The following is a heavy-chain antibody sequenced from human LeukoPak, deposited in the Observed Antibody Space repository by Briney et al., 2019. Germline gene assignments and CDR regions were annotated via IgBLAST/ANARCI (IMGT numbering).Heavy chain of an antibody. CDR1: GFTFDDYA. CDR2: INWNGDST. Sequence: GGSLRLSCAASGFTFDDYAMSWVRQVPGKGLGWVSGINWNGDSTGYADSVKGRFAIFRDNAKNSLYLQMNSLRAEDTALYYCAREMVTTDYYYYMDVWGKGTTVT. V-gene: IGHV3-20*04. CDR3: AREMVTTDYYYYMDV. D-gene: IGHD4-17*01. J-gene: IGHJ6*03.